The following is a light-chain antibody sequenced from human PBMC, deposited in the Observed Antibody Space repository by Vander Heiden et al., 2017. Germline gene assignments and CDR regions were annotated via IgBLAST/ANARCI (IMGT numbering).Light chain of an antibody. J-gene: IGKJ5*01. CDR1: QSISTW. Sequence: IQMTQAPSTLSASVGDRVTITCRASQSISTWLAWYQQKPGKAPKLLLYKASSLESGVPSRFSGSGSGTEFTLTISSLQPDDFATYYCQQDNSYPLTFGQGTQLEIK. CDR3: QQDNSYPLT. V-gene: IGKV1-5*03. CDR2: KAS.